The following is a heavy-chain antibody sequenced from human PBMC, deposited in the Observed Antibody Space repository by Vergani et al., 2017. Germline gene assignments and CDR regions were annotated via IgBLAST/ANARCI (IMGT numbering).Heavy chain of an antibody. CDR1: GFTFSSYW. D-gene: IGHD2-2*01. J-gene: IGHJ4*02. Sequence: EVQLVESGGGLVQPGGSLRLSCAASGFTFSSYWMSWVRQAPGKGLGWVANIKQDGSEKYYVDSVKGRFTISRDNAKNSLYLQMNSLRAEDTAVYYCARDRQYCSSTSCPTVLDYWGQGTLVTVSS. CDR2: IKQDGSEK. V-gene: IGHV3-7*03. CDR3: ARDRQYCSSTSCPTVLDY.